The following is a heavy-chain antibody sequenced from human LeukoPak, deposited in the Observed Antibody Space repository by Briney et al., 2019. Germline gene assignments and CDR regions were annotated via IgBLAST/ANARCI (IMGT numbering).Heavy chain of an antibody. CDR1: GYTFTGYY. D-gene: IGHD2-15*01. CDR2: INPNSGGI. Sequence: ASVKVSCKAPGYTFTGYYMHWVRQAPGQGLEWMGWINPNSGGINYAQKFQGGVTMTRDTSISTAYMELSRLRSDDTAVYYCARGGPYCSGGSCYGNNWFDPWGQGTLVTVSS. J-gene: IGHJ5*02. V-gene: IGHV1-2*02. CDR3: ARGGPYCSGGSCYGNNWFDP.